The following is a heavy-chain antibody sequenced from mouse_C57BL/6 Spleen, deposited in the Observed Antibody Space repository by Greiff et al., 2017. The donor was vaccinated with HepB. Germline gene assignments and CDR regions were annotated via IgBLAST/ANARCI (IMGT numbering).Heavy chain of an antibody. J-gene: IGHJ3*01. V-gene: IGHV1-81*01. CDR3: ASVYYDYDEGEFAY. CDR1: GYTFTSYG. D-gene: IGHD2-4*01. CDR2: IYPRSGNT. Sequence: QVQLKESGAELARPGASVKLSCKASGYTFTSYGISWVKQRTGQGLEWIGEIYPRSGNTYYNEKFKGKATLTADKSSSTAYMELRSLTSEDSAVYFCASVYYDYDEGEFAYWGQGTLVTVSA.